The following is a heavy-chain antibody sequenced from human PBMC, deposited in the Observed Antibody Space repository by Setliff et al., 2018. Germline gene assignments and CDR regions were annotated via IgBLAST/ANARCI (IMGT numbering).Heavy chain of an antibody. D-gene: IGHD3-3*01. J-gene: IGHJ3*02. CDR1: GYTFSNFG. V-gene: IGHV1-18*01. CDR2: ISAYNGNT. Sequence: ASVKVSCKASGYTFSNFGFSWVRQAPGQGLEWMGWISAYNGNTNYAQKLQGRVTMTTDTSTSTAYMELRSLRSDDTAVYYCARDSPLQFLEWSTEHDAFDIWGQGTMVTVSS. CDR3: ARDSPLQFLEWSTEHDAFDI.